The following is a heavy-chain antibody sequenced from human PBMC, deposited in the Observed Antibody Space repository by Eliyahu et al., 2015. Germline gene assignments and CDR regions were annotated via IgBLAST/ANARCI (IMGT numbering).Heavy chain of an antibody. CDR2: INNDGSDR. D-gene: IGHD5-12*01. CDR1: XFNFVTYW. V-gene: IGHV3-74*01. CDR3: ARGGYSHAFDI. J-gene: IGHJ3*02. Sequence: EELLVESGGGLVQPGGSLXLXCAASXFNFVTYWMHWVRQAPGXGLVWVSRINNDGSDRIYADSVRGRFTISRDNAKNTLYLQVNSLRAEDTAVYYCARGGYSHAFDIWGQGTMVTVSS.